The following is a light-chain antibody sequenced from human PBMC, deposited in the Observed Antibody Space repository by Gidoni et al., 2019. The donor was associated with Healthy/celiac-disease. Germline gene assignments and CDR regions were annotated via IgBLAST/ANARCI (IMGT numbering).Light chain of an antibody. Sequence: QSVLTQPPSVSGAPGPRVTISCTGSSPNIGAGYDVHWYQQLPGTAPKLLIYGTSNRPSGVPDRFSGSKSGTSASLAITGLQAEDEADYYCQSYDSSLSGPYVFGTGTKVTVL. CDR2: GTS. J-gene: IGLJ1*01. CDR1: SPNIGAGYD. V-gene: IGLV1-40*01. CDR3: QSYDSSLSGPYV.